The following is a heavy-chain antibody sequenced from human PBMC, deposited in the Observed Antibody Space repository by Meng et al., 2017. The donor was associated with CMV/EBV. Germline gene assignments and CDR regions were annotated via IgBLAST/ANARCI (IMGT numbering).Heavy chain of an antibody. Sequence: ASVKVSCKASGYTFTGYYMHWVRQAPGQGLEWMGWINPNSGGTNYAQKFQGRVTMTRDTSISTAYMELSRLRSDDPAVYYCARVTFNRNIVVVPAAMVYWGQGTLVTVSS. CDR3: ARVTFNRNIVVVPAAMVY. V-gene: IGHV1-2*02. CDR1: GYTFTGYY. D-gene: IGHD2-2*01. J-gene: IGHJ4*02. CDR2: INPNSGGT.